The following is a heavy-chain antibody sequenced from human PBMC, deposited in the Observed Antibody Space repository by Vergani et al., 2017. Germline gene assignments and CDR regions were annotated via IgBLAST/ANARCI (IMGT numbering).Heavy chain of an antibody. Sequence: QVQLVESGGGVVQPGRSLRLSCAASGFTFSSYGMHWVRQAPGKGLEWVAVIWYDGSNKYYADSVKGRFTISRDNAKNSLYLQMNSLRAEDTAVYYCARIPYYGDAFDIWGQGTMVTVSS. CDR2: IWYDGSNK. V-gene: IGHV3-33*01. CDR3: ARIPYYGDAFDI. J-gene: IGHJ3*02. CDR1: GFTFSSYG. D-gene: IGHD2/OR15-2a*01.